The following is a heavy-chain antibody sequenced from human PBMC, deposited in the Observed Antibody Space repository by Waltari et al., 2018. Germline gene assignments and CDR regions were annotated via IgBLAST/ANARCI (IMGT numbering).Heavy chain of an antibody. V-gene: IGHV4-59*01. D-gene: IGHD6-19*01. CDR1: GGSISSYY. CDR2: IYYSGST. J-gene: IGHJ3*02. CDR3: AGGYSSGWYAAFDI. Sequence: QVQLQESGPGLVKPSETLSLTCPVSGGSISSYYWSWIRQPPGKGLEWIGYIYYSGSTNYNPSLKSRVTISVDTSKNQFSLKLSSVTAADTAVYYCAGGYSSGWYAAFDIWGQGTMVTVSS.